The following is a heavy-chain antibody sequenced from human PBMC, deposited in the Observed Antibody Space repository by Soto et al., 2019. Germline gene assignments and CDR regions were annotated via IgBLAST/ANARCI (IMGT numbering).Heavy chain of an antibody. J-gene: IGHJ4*02. CDR2: VYQSGST. Sequence: PSETLSLTCAVYGGSFSGYYWSWIRQPPGKGLEWIGSVYQSGSTHYNPSLKSRVTISVDTSKNQFSLKMISVTASDTAVFYCAKIADFDYWGPGTLVTVSS. V-gene: IGHV4-34*01. CDR1: GGSFSGYY. CDR3: AKIADFDY.